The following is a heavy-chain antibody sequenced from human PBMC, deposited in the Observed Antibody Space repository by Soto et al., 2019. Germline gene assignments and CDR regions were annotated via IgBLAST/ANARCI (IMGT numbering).Heavy chain of an antibody. CDR3: AREIVVARPPYNWFDP. Sequence: SETLSLTCTVSGGSISSGGYYWSWIRQHPGKGLEWIGYIYYSGSTYYNPSLKSRVTISVDTSKNQFSLKLSSVTAADTAVYYCAREIVVARPPYNWFDPWGQGTLVTVSS. V-gene: IGHV4-31*03. CDR1: GGSISSGGYY. CDR2: IYYSGST. D-gene: IGHD2-2*01. J-gene: IGHJ5*02.